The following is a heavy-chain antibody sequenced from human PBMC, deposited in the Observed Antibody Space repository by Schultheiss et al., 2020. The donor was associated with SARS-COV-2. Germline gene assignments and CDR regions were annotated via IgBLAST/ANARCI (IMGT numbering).Heavy chain of an antibody. Sequence: SQTLSLTCTVSGDSISSGDYYWNWIRQPPGKGLEWIAYIYYNGSPFYNPSLGSRTTISVDTSKNQFSLKLSSVTAADTAVYYCARDVWDSSGWCDYWGQGTLVTVSS. CDR3: ARDVWDSSGWCDY. V-gene: IGHV4-30-4*01. CDR2: IYYNGSP. J-gene: IGHJ4*02. CDR1: GDSISSGDYY. D-gene: IGHD6-19*01.